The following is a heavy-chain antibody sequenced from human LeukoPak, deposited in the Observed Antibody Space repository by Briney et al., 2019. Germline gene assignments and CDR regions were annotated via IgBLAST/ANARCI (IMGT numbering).Heavy chain of an antibody. CDR3: ARVRPAIVVVITRGFFDY. Sequence: SETLSLTCTVSGGSISSYYWGWIRQPPGKGLEWIGSIYYSGSTYYNPSLKSRVTISVDTSKNQFSLKLSSVTAADTAVYYCARVRPAIVVVITRGFFDYWGQGTLVTVSS. CDR2: IYYSGST. CDR1: GGSISSYY. J-gene: IGHJ4*02. D-gene: IGHD3-22*01. V-gene: IGHV4-39*07.